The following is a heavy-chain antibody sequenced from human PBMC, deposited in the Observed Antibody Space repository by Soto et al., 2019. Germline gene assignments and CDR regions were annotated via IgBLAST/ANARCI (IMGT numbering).Heavy chain of an antibody. CDR2: IRSEAYGGTT. CDR3: NTWGRIPCSCPFYYYRLDV. CDR1: GFTFGDFA. D-gene: IGHD2-15*01. J-gene: IGHJ6*02. Sequence: PGGSLRLSCTASGFTFGDFAMSWFRQAPGKGLEWVGFIRSEAYGGTTEYAASVKGRFTISRDDSKSVAYLQVNSVKTEDTAGYYCNTWGRIPCSCPFYYYRLDVWGQGTTVTVSS. V-gene: IGHV3-49*03.